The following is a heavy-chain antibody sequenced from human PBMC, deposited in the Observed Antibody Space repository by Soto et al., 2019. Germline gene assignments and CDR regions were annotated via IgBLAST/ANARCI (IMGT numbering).Heavy chain of an antibody. Sequence: LSETLSLTCAVYGGSFSGYYWSWIRQPPGKGLEWIGEINHSGSTNYNPSLKSRVTISVDTSKNQFSLKLSSVTAADTAVYYCARNYYYGMDVWGQGTTVTVSS. J-gene: IGHJ6*02. CDR3: ARNYYYGMDV. CDR1: GGSFSGYY. CDR2: INHSGST. V-gene: IGHV4-34*01.